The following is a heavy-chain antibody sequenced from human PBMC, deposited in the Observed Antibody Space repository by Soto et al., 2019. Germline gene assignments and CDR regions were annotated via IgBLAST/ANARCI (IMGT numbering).Heavy chain of an antibody. CDR2: ISTTSSTI. V-gene: IGHV3-48*02. Sequence: GGSLRLSCAGSGFIFSHYSMNWVRQAPENRPEWVSHISTTSSTIYYADSVKGRVTISRDNAKNSVYLQMNSLRDEDTAVYYCVRDPGGRSNYWGQGTLVTVSS. J-gene: IGHJ4*02. CDR1: GFIFSHYS. CDR3: VRDPGGRSNY. D-gene: IGHD2-15*01.